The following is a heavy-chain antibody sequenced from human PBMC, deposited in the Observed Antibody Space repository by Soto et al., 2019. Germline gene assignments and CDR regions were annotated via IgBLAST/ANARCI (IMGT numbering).Heavy chain of an antibody. J-gene: IGHJ4*02. CDR3: AKDTKRGTRLTRGWYYFDY. CDR2: ISWNSGSI. D-gene: IGHD1-1*01. V-gene: IGHV3-9*01. Sequence: EVQLVESGGGLVQPGRSLRLSCAASGFTFDDYAMHWVRQAPGKGLEWVSGISWNSGSIGYADSVKGRFTISRDNAKNSLYLQMNSLRAEDTALYYCAKDTKRGTRLTRGWYYFDYWGQGTLVTVSS. CDR1: GFTFDDYA.